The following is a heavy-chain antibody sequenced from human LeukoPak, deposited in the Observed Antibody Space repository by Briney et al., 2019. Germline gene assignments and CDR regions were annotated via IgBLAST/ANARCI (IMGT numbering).Heavy chain of an antibody. J-gene: IGHJ4*02. D-gene: IGHD3-10*01. CDR2: IRYDGSNK. CDR3: AKEELSGYYYGSGSVIFDY. CDR1: GFTFSSYG. V-gene: IGHV3-30*02. Sequence: PGGSLRLSCAASGFTFSSYGMHWVRQAPGKGLEWVAFIRYDGSNKYYADSVKGRFTISRDNSKNTLYLQMNSLRAEDTAVYYCAKEELSGYYYGSGSVIFDYWGQGTLVTVSS.